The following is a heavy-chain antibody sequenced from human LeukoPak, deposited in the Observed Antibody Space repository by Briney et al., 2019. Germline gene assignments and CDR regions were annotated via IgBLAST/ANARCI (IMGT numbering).Heavy chain of an antibody. J-gene: IGHJ4*02. V-gene: IGHV4-39*01. CDR3: ARGGDLSFDY. Sequence: SETLSLTCTVSGGSISSSSYYWGWLRRPPGKGLEWIESIYYSGSTYYNPSLKSRVTISVDTSKNQFSLKLSSVTAADTAVYYCARGGDLSFDYWGQGTLVTVSS. CDR2: IYYSGST. D-gene: IGHD3-16*01. CDR1: GGSISSSSYY.